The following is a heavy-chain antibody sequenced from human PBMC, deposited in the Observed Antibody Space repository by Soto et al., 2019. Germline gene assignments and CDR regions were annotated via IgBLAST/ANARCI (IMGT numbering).Heavy chain of an antibody. CDR3: AGECVAPYYYFGMDV. J-gene: IGHJ6*01. D-gene: IGHD5-12*01. V-gene: IGHV1-18*01. Sequence: QVQLVQSGAEVKKPGASVKVSCKASGYTFTRSGISWVRQAPGQGLEWMGWISTYNGDTNYAQTFQGRVTMTTDTPTSTAYKERRSLSSDDTAVYYWAGECVAPYYYFGMDVGGQGTPVTVSS. CDR2: ISTYNGDT. CDR1: GYTFTRSG.